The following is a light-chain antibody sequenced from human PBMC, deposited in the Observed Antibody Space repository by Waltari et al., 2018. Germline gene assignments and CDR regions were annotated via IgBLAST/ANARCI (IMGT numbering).Light chain of an antibody. CDR3: QQSYISLT. CDR1: QSISNY. V-gene: IGKV1-39*01. J-gene: IGKJ1*01. Sequence: DIQMIQSPSSLSASVGDRVTITCRASQSISNYLSWYQQKPGKAPNLLIYAASSFQSGVPSRFSGSGSGTDFTLTISSLQPEDFATYYCQQSYISLTFGQGTKVEIK. CDR2: AAS.